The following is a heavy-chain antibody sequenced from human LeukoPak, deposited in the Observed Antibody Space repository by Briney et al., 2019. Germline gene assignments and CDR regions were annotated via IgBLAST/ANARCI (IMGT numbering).Heavy chain of an antibody. CDR1: GYSFASYW. CDR3: SRLSSTSQPFDP. V-gene: IGHV5-51*01. CDR2: IYPDDSDT. J-gene: IGHJ5*02. Sequence: GESLKISCKGSGYSFASYWIAWVRQLPGKGLEWMGIIYPDDSDTRYSPSFQGQVTISADKSISTAYLQWSGLKASDAAVYYCSRLSSTSQPFDPWGQGTLVTVSS. D-gene: IGHD2-2*01.